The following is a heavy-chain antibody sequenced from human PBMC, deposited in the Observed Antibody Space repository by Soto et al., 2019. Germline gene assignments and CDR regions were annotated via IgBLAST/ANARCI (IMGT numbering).Heavy chain of an antibody. J-gene: IGHJ4*02. CDR2: VYPSGHT. CDR1: GCSISSYS. D-gene: IGHD1-7*01. CDR3: ARESGENWSYEAY. V-gene: IGHV4-4*07. Sequence: XETLSLTCTVAGCSISSYSWNWIRQTAGRGLEWIGRVYPSGHTQYRSSFETRVTVSVDMSTNQFFLELRSVTAADTAVYYCARESGENWSYEAYWGQGSEVTVSS.